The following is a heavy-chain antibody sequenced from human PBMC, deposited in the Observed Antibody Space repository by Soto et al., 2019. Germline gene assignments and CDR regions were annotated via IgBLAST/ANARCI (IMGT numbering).Heavy chain of an antibody. CDR3: TTDSYTSTRVVRFDY. CDR2: ISAYNGNT. D-gene: IGHD3-3*01. J-gene: IGHJ4*02. V-gene: IGHV1-18*01. CDR1: GYTFTSYG. Sequence: ASVKVSCKASGYTFTSYGISWVRQAPGQGLEWMGWISAYNGNTNYAQKLQGRFAITRDDSRNMVYMLMNALNTEDTAMYYCTTDSYTSTRVVRFDYWGLGTRVTVSS.